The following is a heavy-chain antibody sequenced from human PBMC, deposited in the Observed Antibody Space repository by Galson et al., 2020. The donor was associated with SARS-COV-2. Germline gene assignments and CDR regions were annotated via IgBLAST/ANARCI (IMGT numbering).Heavy chain of an antibody. V-gene: IGHV4-61*02. Sequence: SETLSLTCTVSGGSVSSESYYWIWNRQPAGKGLEWIGRIYTSGSTNYNPSLKSRVTITVDTSNNQFSLKLNAVTAANTAVYFCAGGDPSGSHDYWGQGTLVTVSS. CDR1: GGSVSSESYY. CDR3: AGGDPSGSHDY. D-gene: IGHD1-26*01. J-gene: IGHJ4*02. CDR2: IYTSGST.